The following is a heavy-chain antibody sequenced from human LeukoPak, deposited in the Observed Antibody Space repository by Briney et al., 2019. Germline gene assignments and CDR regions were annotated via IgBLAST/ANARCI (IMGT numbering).Heavy chain of an antibody. J-gene: IGHJ5*02. CDR3: ACGGCNGSGKDFRVDP. CDR2: INHSGST. Sequence: PSGTLTLTCAAYGWTFSDYYWSWIRQPPGKGLEWIGEINHSGSTNYNPSLKSGVTISVVTRKSQFSPKLRHVTAANTAIYYCACGGCNGSGKDFRVDPWGQGTLFTVSS. CDR1: GWTFSDYY. D-gene: IGHD3-10*01. V-gene: IGHV4-34*08.